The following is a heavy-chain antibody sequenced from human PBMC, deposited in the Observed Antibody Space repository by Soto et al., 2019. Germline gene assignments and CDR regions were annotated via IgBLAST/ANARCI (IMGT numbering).Heavy chain of an antibody. CDR2: ISGSGDST. J-gene: IGHJ4*02. Sequence: EVQLLESGGGLVQPGGSLRLSCAASGFTFSSYAMRWVRQAPGKGLEWVSAISGSGDSTYYADSVKGRFTISRDNSKNALYLQMNSLSAEETAVYYCARRGSGSYYDYWGQGTLVTVSS. V-gene: IGHV3-23*01. CDR1: GFTFSSYA. D-gene: IGHD1-26*01. CDR3: ARRGSGSYYDY.